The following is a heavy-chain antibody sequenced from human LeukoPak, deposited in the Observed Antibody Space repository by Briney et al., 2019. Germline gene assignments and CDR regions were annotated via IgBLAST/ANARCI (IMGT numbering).Heavy chain of an antibody. CDR2: IYYSGST. D-gene: IGHD3-10*01. J-gene: IGHJ6*02. CDR3: ARDRRFGELINPPYYYYGMDV. Sequence: PSQTLSLTCTVSGRSISSGGYYWSWIRQHPGKGLEWIGYIYYSGSTYYNPSLKSRVTISVDTSKNQFSLKLSSVTAADTAVYYCARDRRFGELINPPYYYYGMDVWGLGTTVTVSS. V-gene: IGHV4-31*03. CDR1: GRSISSGGYY.